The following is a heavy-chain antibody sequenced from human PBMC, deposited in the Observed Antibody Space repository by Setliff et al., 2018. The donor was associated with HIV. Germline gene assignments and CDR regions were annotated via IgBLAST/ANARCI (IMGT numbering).Heavy chain of an antibody. CDR2: IHSSGST. V-gene: IGHV4-39*01. CDR3: ASGEDSGTYGEPYDS. J-gene: IGHJ4*02. Sequence: PSETLSLTCTVSGDSIISSRNFWGWIRQPPGKGLEWIGNIHSSGSTYYNPSLKSRVFISVDLPINQFSPKLHSVTAADAAVYYCASGEDSGTYGEPYDSWGQGALVTVSS. D-gene: IGHD1-26*01. CDR1: GDSIISSRNF.